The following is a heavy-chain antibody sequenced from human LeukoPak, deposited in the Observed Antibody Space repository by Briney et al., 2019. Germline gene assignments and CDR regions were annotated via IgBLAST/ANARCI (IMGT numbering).Heavy chain of an antibody. CDR1: GGSISSSNW. J-gene: IGHJ4*02. CDR2: IYHSGST. CDR3: ARDQKEVGYYYDSSGLYYFDY. V-gene: IGHV4-4*02. Sequence: PSGTLSLTCAVSGGSISSSNWWSWVRQPPGKGLEWIGEIYHSGSTNYNPSLKSRVTISVDKSKNQFSLKLSSVTAADTAVYYCARDQKEVGYYYDSSGLYYFDYWGQGTLVTVSS. D-gene: IGHD3-22*01.